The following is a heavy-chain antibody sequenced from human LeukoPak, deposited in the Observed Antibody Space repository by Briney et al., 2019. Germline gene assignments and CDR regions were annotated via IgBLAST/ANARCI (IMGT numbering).Heavy chain of an antibody. CDR1: GYTFTGYY. D-gene: IGHD2-2*01. V-gene: IGHV1-2*02. CDR2: INPNSGGT. J-gene: IGHJ4*02. CDR3: ARVVVPAAQFDY. Sequence: ASVTVSCKASGYTFTGYYMHWVRQAPGQGLEWMGWINPNSGGTNYAQKFQGRVTMIRDTSISTAYMELSRLRSDDTALYYCARVVVPAAQFDYWGQGTLVTVSS.